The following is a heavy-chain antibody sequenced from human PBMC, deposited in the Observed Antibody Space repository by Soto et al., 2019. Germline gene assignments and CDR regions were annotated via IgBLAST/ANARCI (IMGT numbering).Heavy chain of an antibody. Sequence: SQTLSLTCTVSGDSISSSTYYWGWIRRPPGKGREWIATIFSTGTTHYNPSLRSRVTISVDTSKNQFSLTVRSVTAADTAAYYCARHDYGDGLSYWGQGSQVTVSS. CDR1: GDSISSSTYY. J-gene: IGHJ4*02. D-gene: IGHD4-17*01. CDR2: IFSTGTT. CDR3: ARHDYGDGLSY. V-gene: IGHV4-39*01.